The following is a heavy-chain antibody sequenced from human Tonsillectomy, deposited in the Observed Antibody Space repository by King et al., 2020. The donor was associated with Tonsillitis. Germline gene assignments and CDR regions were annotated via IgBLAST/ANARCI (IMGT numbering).Heavy chain of an antibody. CDR3: VQGGFCSANYYTSFDY. CDR2: IRSNGGST. V-gene: IGHV3-64D*06. J-gene: IGHJ4*02. CDR1: GFTFSSYA. D-gene: IGHD3-10*02. Sequence: VQLVESGGGLVQPGGSMRLSCSASGFTFSSYAMHWVRQAPGKGLEYVSAIRSNGGSTYYAASVKSRFTISRDNSKNTLYLQMSSLRAEDTAVYYCVQGGFCSANYYTSFDYWGQGPLVTVSS.